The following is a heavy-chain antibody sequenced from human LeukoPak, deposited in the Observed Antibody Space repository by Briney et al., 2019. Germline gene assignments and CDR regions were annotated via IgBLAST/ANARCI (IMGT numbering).Heavy chain of an antibody. J-gene: IGHJ5*02. D-gene: IGHD3-10*01. V-gene: IGHV4-61*02. CDR2: IYTSGST. CDR3: ARRLRGYYGSGRSNWFDP. CDR1: GGSISSGSYY. Sequence: SETLSLTCTVSGGSISSGSYYWSWIRQPAGKGLEWIGRIYTSGSTNYNPSLKSRVTISVDTSKNQFSLKLSSVTAADTAVYYCARRLRGYYGSGRSNWFDPWGQGTLVTVSS.